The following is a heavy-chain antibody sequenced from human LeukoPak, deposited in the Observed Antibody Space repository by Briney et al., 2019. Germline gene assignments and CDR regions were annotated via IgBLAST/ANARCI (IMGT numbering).Heavy chain of an antibody. CDR3: ARGLTGTTPHTALHAFDI. Sequence: SETLSLTCAVYGGSFSGYYWSWLRQPPGKGLEWIGEINHSGSTNYNPSLKSRVTISVDTSKNQFSLKLSSVTAADTAVYYCARGLTGTTPHTALHAFDIWGQGTMVTVSS. CDR2: INHSGST. J-gene: IGHJ3*02. D-gene: IGHD1-7*01. CDR1: GGSFSGYY. V-gene: IGHV4-34*01.